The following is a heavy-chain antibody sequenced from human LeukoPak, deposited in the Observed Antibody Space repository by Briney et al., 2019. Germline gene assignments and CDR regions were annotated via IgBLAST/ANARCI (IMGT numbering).Heavy chain of an antibody. CDR2: ISASGGST. D-gene: IGHD3-3*01. V-gene: IGHV3-23*01. Sequence: GGSLRLSCAASGFTFSSSAMSWVRQVPGKGLEWVSGISASGGSTSYADSVKGRFTISRDNSKNTLYLQMNSLRAEDTAVYYCARGYYDFWSGYHPTYYFDYWGQGTLVTVSS. J-gene: IGHJ4*02. CDR1: GFTFSSSA. CDR3: ARGYYDFWSGYHPTYYFDY.